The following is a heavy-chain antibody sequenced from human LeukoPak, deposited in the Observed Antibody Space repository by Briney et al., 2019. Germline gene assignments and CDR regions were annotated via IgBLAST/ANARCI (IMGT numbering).Heavy chain of an antibody. CDR2: IYRSGST. CDR3: ARELRVVGAKAFDY. CDR1: GYSISSGYY. Sequence: SETLSLTCTVSGYSISSGYYWVWIRQTPGKGLEWIGSIYRSGSTNYNPSLKSRVTISVDTSKNQFSLKLSSVTAADTAVYYCARELRVVGAKAFDYWGQGTLVTVSS. V-gene: IGHV4-38-2*02. J-gene: IGHJ4*02. D-gene: IGHD1-26*01.